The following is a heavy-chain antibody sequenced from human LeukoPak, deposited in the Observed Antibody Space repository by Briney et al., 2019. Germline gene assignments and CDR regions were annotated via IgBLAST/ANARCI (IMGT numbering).Heavy chain of an antibody. CDR3: ARRTYGSGNYYFDY. Sequence: GGSLRLSCSASGFTFSTYWMSWVRQAPGKGLEWVANMRRDGNEIYYLDSVRGRFTISRDNSKNTLYLQMNSLRAEDTAVYYCARRTYGSGNYYFDYWGQGTLVTVSS. V-gene: IGHV3-7*03. CDR2: MRRDGNEI. J-gene: IGHJ4*02. CDR1: GFTFSTYW. D-gene: IGHD3-10*01.